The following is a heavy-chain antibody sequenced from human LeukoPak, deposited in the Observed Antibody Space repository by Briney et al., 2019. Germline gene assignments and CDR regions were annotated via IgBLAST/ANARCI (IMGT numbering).Heavy chain of an antibody. CDR2: ISGSGGST. D-gene: IGHD1-26*01. CDR3: AKDLGYRWELLRSCFDY. V-gene: IGHV3-23*01. Sequence: PGGSLRLSCAASGFTFRYYGMSWVRQAPGKGLEWVSAISGSGGSTYYADSVKGRFTISRDNSKNTLYLQMNSLRAEDTAVYYCAKDLGYRWELLRSCFDYWGQGTLVTVSS. J-gene: IGHJ4*02. CDR1: GFTFRYYG.